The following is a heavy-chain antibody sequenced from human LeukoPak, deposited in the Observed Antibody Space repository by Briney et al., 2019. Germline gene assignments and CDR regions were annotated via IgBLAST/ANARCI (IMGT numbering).Heavy chain of an antibody. CDR2: IIPIFGTA. J-gene: IGHJ3*02. Sequence: VASVKVSCKASGGTFSSYAISWVRQAPGQGLEWMGGIIPIFGTANYAQKFQGRVTITADESTSTAYMELSRLRSEDTAVYYCAGGGRYFDWLLAFDIWGQGTMVTVSS. CDR1: GGTFSSYA. D-gene: IGHD3-9*01. CDR3: AGGGRYFDWLLAFDI. V-gene: IGHV1-69*01.